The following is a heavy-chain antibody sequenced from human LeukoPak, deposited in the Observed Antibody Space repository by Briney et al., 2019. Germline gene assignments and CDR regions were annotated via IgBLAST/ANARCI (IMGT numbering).Heavy chain of an antibody. J-gene: IGHJ4*02. CDR1: GYTFTGYY. CDR3: ARESYDSSGYLYHFDY. V-gene: IGHV1-2*02. CDR2: INPNSGAT. Sequence: GASVKVSCKASGYTFTGYYMHWVRQAPGQGLEWMGWINPNSGATNYAQKLQGRVTMTRDTSISTAYMELSRLRSDDTAVYYCARESYDSSGYLYHFDYWGQGTLVTVSS. D-gene: IGHD3-22*01.